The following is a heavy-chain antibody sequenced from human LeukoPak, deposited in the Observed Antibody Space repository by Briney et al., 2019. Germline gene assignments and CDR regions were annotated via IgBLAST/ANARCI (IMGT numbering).Heavy chain of an antibody. J-gene: IGHJ4*02. D-gene: IGHD1-26*01. Sequence: ASVKVSCKTSGYTFSDYYTHWVRQAPGQGLEWMGWINPNSAATNYARRFQGRVTMTRDTSISTAYMELSRLTSDDTAVYYCARIRGGNNYHFDFWGQGTLVTVSS. CDR3: ARIRGGNNYHFDF. CDR1: GYTFSDYY. V-gene: IGHV1-2*02. CDR2: INPNSAAT.